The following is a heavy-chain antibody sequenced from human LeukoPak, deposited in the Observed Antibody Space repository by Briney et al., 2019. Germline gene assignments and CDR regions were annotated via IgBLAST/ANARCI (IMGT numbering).Heavy chain of an antibody. CDR2: IYTSGST. J-gene: IGHJ4*01. CDR1: GGSISSYY. CDR3: ARAKGRITMVRGVIETYFDY. V-gene: IGHV4-4*07. Sequence: PSETLSLTCTVSGGSISSYYWSWIRQPAGKGLEWIGRIYTSGSTNYNPSLKSRVTMSVDTSKNQFSLKLSSVTAADTAVYYCARAKGRITMVRGVIETYFDYWGQEPWSPSPQ. D-gene: IGHD3-10*01.